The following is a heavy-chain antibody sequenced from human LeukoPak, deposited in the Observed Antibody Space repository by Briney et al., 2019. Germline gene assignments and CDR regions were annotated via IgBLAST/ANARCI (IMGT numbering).Heavy chain of an antibody. Sequence: SETLSLTCSVSGGSINSHYWSWIRQSPGKGLEWIGYVFNGGSTNYNPSLKSRVTMPLDTSRDQFSLRLSSVTAADTAIYYCASRPADSTWYGVFDYWSQGTLVTVSS. D-gene: IGHD6-13*01. CDR3: ASRPADSTWYGVFDY. CDR2: VFNGGST. V-gene: IGHV4-59*11. J-gene: IGHJ4*02. CDR1: GGSINSHY.